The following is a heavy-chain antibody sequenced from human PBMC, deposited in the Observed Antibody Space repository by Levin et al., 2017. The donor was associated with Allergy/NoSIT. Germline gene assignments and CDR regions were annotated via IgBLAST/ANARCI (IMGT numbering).Heavy chain of an antibody. CDR1: GGSISSSSYY. CDR2: IYYSGST. D-gene: IGHD5-12*01. CDR3: ASRYSGYDYSGDAFDI. Sequence: SQTLSLTCTVSGGSISSSSYYWGWIRQPPGKGLEWIGSIYYSGSTYYNPSLKSRVTISVDTSKNQFSLKLSSVTAADTAVYYCASRYSGYDYSGDAFDIWGQGTMVTVSS. V-gene: IGHV4-39*01. J-gene: IGHJ3*02.